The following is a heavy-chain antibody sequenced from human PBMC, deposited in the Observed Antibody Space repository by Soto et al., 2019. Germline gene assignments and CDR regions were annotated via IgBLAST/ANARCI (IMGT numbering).Heavy chain of an antibody. CDR3: ARDPIKGNYDSSGYIAFDY. V-gene: IGHV4-4*08. CDR1: GASISRYY. Sequence: PSETLSLTCTVSGASISRYYWSWIRQSPGKGLEWIGYLYNTGSTIYNPSLKSRVTISVDTSKNQFSLKLSSVTAADTAVYYCARDPIKGNYDSSGYIAFDYWGQGTLVTVSS. D-gene: IGHD3-22*01. J-gene: IGHJ4*02. CDR2: LYNTGST.